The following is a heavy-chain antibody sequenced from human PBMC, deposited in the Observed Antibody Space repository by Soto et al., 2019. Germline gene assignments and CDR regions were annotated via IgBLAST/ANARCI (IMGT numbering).Heavy chain of an antibody. CDR1: GVSISSGGYY. CDR2: IYYSGST. CDR3: ARVDYYGSGSYLGPYYYFDY. Sequence: PSETLSLTCTVSGVSISSGGYYWSWIRQHPGKGLEWIGYIYYSGSTYYNPSLKSRVTISVDTSKNQFSLKLSSVTAADTAVYYCARVDYYGSGSYLGPYYYFDYWGQGTLVTVSS. D-gene: IGHD3-10*01. V-gene: IGHV4-31*03. J-gene: IGHJ4*02.